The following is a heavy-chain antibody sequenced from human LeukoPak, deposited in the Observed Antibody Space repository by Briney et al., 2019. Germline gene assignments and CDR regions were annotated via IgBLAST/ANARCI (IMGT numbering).Heavy chain of an antibody. J-gene: IGHJ4*02. CDR3: ARDRVGADFFDY. V-gene: IGHV3-21*01. D-gene: IGHD1-26*01. Sequence: GGSLRLSCAASGFTFSNYNMNWVRQAPGKGLEWVSFITSSGSYIYYADSVKGRFTISRDNAKNSLYLQMNSLRAEDTAVYYCARDRVGADFFDYWGQGTLVTVSS. CDR1: GFTFSNYN. CDR2: ITSSGSYI.